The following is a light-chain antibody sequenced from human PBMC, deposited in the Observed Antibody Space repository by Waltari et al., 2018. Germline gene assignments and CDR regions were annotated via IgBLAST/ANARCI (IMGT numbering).Light chain of an antibody. V-gene: IGKV3-15*01. Sequence: EIVMTQFPATLSVSPGERATLSCRASQSVSSNLAWYQQKPGQAPRLLIYGASTRSTGVPARFSASGSGTEFTLTISSLQSEDFAVYYCQQYDNWPITFGQGTRLEIK. CDR1: QSVSSN. CDR2: GAS. CDR3: QQYDNWPIT. J-gene: IGKJ5*01.